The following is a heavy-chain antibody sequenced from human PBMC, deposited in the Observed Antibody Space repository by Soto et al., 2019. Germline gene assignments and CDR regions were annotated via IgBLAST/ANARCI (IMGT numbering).Heavy chain of an antibody. CDR3: ARAAYYYDSSGYYYVDY. D-gene: IGHD3-22*01. CDR2: IYYSGST. V-gene: IGHV4-30-4*01. J-gene: IGHJ4*02. CDR1: GGSISSGDYY. Sequence: SETLSLTCTVSGGSISSGDYYWSWICQPPGKGLEWIGYIYYSGSTYYNPSLKSRVTISVDTSKNQFSLKLSSVTAADTAVYYCARAAYYYDSSGYYYVDYWGQGTLVTVSS.